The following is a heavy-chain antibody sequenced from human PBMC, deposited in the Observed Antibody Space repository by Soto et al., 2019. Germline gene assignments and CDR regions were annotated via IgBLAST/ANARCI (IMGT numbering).Heavy chain of an antibody. J-gene: IGHJ6*02. V-gene: IGHV5-51*01. CDR1: GYNFTNYW. D-gene: IGHD3-3*01. CDR2: IYPGDSDT. Sequence: GESLKISCKGSGYNFTNYWIGWVRQMPGKGLESMGIIYPGDSDTRYSPSFQGQVTISGDKSISTAYLQWSSLKASDTAMYYCARPLYYYDFWSGYNSPLDVWGQGTTVTVSS. CDR3: ARPLYYYDFWSGYNSPLDV.